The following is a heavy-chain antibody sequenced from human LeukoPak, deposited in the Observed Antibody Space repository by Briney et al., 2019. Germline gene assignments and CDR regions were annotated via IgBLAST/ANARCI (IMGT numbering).Heavy chain of an antibody. J-gene: IGHJ4*02. CDR3: ARGAYYYGSGSYDY. CDR1: GFTFSSYW. CDR2: IKQDGSEK. Sequence: GGSLRLSCAASGFTFSSYWMSWVRQAPGKGLEWVANIKQDGSEKYYVDSVKGRFTISRDNAKNSLYLQMNSRRAEDTAVYYCARGAYYYGSGSYDYWGQGTLVTVSS. D-gene: IGHD3-10*01. V-gene: IGHV3-7*04.